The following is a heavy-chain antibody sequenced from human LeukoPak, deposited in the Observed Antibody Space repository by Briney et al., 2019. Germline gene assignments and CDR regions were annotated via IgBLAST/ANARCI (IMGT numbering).Heavy chain of an antibody. V-gene: IGHV1-46*01. D-gene: IGHD1-26*01. J-gene: IGHJ5*02. CDR1: GYTFTSYY. CDR3: ARDQRSGSYPGWFDP. Sequence: GASVKVSCKASGYTFTSYYMHWVRQAPGQGLEWMGIINPSGGSTSYAQKFQGRVTMTRDTSTSTVYMELSSLRSEDTAVYYCARDQRSGSYPGWFDPWGQGTLVTVSS. CDR2: INPSGGST.